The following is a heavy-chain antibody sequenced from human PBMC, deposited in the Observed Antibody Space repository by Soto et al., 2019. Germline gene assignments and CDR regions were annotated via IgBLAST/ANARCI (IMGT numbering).Heavy chain of an antibody. CDR1: GGSISSSSYY. Sequence: QLQLQESGPGLVKPSETLSLTCTVSGGSISSSSYYWGWIRQPPGKGLEWIGSIYYSGSTYYNPSLKSRVTLSVDTSKNQFSLKLSSVTAADTAVYYCARQDDSSGYEFSPFDYWGQGTLVTVSS. V-gene: IGHV4-39*01. D-gene: IGHD3-22*01. J-gene: IGHJ4*02. CDR2: IYYSGST. CDR3: ARQDDSSGYEFSPFDY.